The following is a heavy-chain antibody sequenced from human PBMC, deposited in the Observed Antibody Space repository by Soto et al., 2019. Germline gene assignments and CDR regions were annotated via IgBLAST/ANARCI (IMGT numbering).Heavy chain of an antibody. CDR3: ARGSDSSGYAPLDP. D-gene: IGHD3-22*01. CDR1: GFTFSDYY. V-gene: IGHV3-11*05. CDR2: ISSSSSYT. Sequence: QVQLVASGGGLVKPGGSLRLSCAASGFTFSDYYMSWIRQAPGKGLEWVSYISSSSSYTNYADSVKGRFTISRDNAKNSLYLQMNSLRAEDTAVYYCARGSDSSGYAPLDPWGQGTLVTVSS. J-gene: IGHJ5*02.